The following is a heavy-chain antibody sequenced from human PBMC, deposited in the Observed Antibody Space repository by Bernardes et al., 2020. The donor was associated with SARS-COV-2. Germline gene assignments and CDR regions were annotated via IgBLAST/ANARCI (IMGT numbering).Heavy chain of an antibody. D-gene: IGHD4-17*01. V-gene: IGHV3-30*04. CDR2: ISYNGRDE. Sequence: SLRLSCAASGFNLNAHSMHWVRQAPGKGLEWVAVISYNGRDEGYSNAVKGRFTISRDNSRNALYLQLNNLRPEDSAVYYCARVPYSDFGVFDIWGQGTEVSVS. CDR1: GFNLNAHS. CDR3: ARVPYSDFGVFDI. J-gene: IGHJ3*02.